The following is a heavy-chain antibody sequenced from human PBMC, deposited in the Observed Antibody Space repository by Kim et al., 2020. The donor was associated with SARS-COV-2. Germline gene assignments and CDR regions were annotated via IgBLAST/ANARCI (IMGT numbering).Heavy chain of an antibody. D-gene: IGHD2-15*01. V-gene: IGHV3-23*01. J-gene: IGHJ4*02. Sequence: ADSVTGRCTISRDNSKNTLYLQMNSLRAEDTAVYYCAKDGHLVVVARFDYWGQGTLVTVSS. CDR3: AKDGHLVVVARFDY.